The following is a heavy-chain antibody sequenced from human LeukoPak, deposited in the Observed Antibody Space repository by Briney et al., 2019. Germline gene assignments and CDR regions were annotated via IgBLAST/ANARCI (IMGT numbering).Heavy chain of an antibody. CDR2: ISGSGGST. Sequence: GGSLRLSCAASGFTFSSYAMSWVRQAPGKGLEWVSTISGSGGSTYYADSVKGQFTISRDNSKNTLYLQMNSLRAEDTAVYYCARDGTAEFDYWGQGTLVTVSS. CDR1: GFTFSSYA. V-gene: IGHV3-23*01. CDR3: ARDGTAEFDY. D-gene: IGHD1-7*01. J-gene: IGHJ4*02.